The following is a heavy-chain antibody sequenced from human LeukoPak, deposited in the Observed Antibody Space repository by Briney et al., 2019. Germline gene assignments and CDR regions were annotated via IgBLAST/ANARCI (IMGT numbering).Heavy chain of an antibody. D-gene: IGHD5-12*01. J-gene: IGHJ4*02. V-gene: IGHV4-59*01. CDR1: GGSFSGYY. CDR3: ARWGHFETSGYFVVDY. CDR2: IHYSGST. Sequence: SETLSLTCAVYGGSFSGYYWNWIRQSPGKGLEWIGHIHYSGSTHYNPSLQSRVSISIDTSKNHFSLKLRSVTAVDTAVYYCARWGHFETSGYFVVDYWGQGALVTVSS.